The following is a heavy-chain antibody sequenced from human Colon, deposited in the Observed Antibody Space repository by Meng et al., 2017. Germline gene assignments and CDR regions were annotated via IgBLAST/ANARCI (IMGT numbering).Heavy chain of an antibody. Sequence: QVELPDSGPGLVAPSGTLSLTCAVSGGSISSSNYWSWARQPPGKGLEWIGQIYLSGSPSYNPSLESRVTISVDKSKNQLSLRLTSVTAADTAIYYCARHGGWHFDYWGQGTLVTVSS. CDR2: IYLSGSP. D-gene: IGHD6-19*01. CDR1: GGSISSSNY. J-gene: IGHJ4*02. CDR3: ARHGGWHFDY. V-gene: IGHV4-4*02.